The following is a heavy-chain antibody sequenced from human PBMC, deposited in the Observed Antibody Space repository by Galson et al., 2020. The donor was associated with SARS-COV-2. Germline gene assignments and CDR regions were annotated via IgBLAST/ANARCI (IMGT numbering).Heavy chain of an antibody. D-gene: IGHD3-10*01. CDR2: IKSKADGVTI. V-gene: IGHV3-15*01. Sequence: GESLKISCAASGFTVINVWMSWVRQAPGRGLEWVGRIKSKADGVTIDYAAPVKGRFTISRDDSRNTLYLQINSLETEDTAVYYCTTDRGITDGPVFDSWGQGTLVTVSS. J-gene: IGHJ4*02. CDR1: GFTVINVW. CDR3: TTDRGITDGPVFDS.